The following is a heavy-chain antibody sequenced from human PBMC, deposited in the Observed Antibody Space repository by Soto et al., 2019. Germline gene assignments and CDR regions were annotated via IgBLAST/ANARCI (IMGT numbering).Heavy chain of an antibody. Sequence: QVQLVQSGAEVKKPGASVKVSCKASGYTFTSYAMHWVRQAPGQRLEWMGWINAGNGNTKYSQTFQGRVTITRDTSASTAYMELSSLRSEDTAVYYCARDLGVGAASDYWGKGTLVTVSS. V-gene: IGHV1-3*01. CDR2: INAGNGNT. CDR1: GYTFTSYA. J-gene: IGHJ4*02. CDR3: ARDLGVGAASDY. D-gene: IGHD1-26*01.